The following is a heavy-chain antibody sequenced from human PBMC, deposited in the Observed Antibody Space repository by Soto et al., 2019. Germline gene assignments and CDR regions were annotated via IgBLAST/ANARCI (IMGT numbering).Heavy chain of an antibody. Sequence: SETVSLTCTVSGGSIRSGDYYWSWIRQPPGKGLEWIGYIYYSGSTYYNPSLKSRVTISVDTSKNQFSLRLSSVTAADTAVYYCAALRGGFWGQGTLVTVSS. J-gene: IGHJ4*02. D-gene: IGHD3-16*01. CDR1: GGSIRSGDYY. CDR2: IYYSGST. CDR3: AALRGGF. V-gene: IGHV4-30-4*01.